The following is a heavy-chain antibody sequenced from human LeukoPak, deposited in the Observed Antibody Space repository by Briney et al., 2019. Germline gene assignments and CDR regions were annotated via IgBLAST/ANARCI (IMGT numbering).Heavy chain of an antibody. Sequence: SETLSLTCTVSGGSISSYYWSWTRQPPGKGLEWIGYIYYSGSTNYNPSLKSRVTISVDTSKNQFSLKLSSVTAADTAVYYCARGQTLSSSFVLYYYYYMDVWGKGTTVTVSS. CDR2: IYYSGST. CDR3: ARGQTLSSSFVLYYYYYMDV. CDR1: GGSISSYY. D-gene: IGHD6-6*01. J-gene: IGHJ6*03. V-gene: IGHV4-59*01.